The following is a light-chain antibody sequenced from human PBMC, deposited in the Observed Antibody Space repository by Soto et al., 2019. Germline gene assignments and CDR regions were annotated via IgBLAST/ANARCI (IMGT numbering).Light chain of an antibody. Sequence: QSVLTQPPSVSAAPGQKVTISCSGRSSNIGRTSVSWYQQLPETAPRLLIYENNKRPSGIPDRFSGSKSGTSATLVITGLQTGDEADYFCGTWDSNLSADIFGTGTTVTVL. CDR2: ENN. CDR1: SSNIGRTS. J-gene: IGLJ1*01. CDR3: GTWDSNLSADI. V-gene: IGLV1-51*02.